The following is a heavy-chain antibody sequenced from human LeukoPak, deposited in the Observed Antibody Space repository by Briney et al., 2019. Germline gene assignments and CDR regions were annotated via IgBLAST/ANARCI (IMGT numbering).Heavy chain of an antibody. CDR3: ARRRDLYPGSDYPFDY. Sequence: GESLKISCKGSRYIFTNYWIGWVRQMPGKGLEWMGIIYPGDSDTRYSPSFQGQVTISSDKSISTAYLQWNSLKASDTAMYYCARRRDLYPGSDYPFDYWGQGTLVTVSS. CDR2: IYPGDSDT. V-gene: IGHV5-51*01. D-gene: IGHD1-26*01. CDR1: RYIFTNYW. J-gene: IGHJ4*02.